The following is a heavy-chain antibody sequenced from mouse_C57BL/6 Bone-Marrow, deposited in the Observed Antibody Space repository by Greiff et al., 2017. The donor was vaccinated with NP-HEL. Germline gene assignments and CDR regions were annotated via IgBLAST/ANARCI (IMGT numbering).Heavy chain of an antibody. CDR1: GYTFTDYE. Sequence: VQLQESGAELVRPGASVTLSCKASGYTFTDYEMHWVKQTPVHGLEWIGAIDPETGGTSYNQKFKGKAILTADKSSSTAYMELRSLTSEDSAVYYCTRSGPENYWGQGTTLTVSS. V-gene: IGHV1-15*01. CDR2: IDPETGGT. CDR3: TRSGPENY. D-gene: IGHD3-1*01. J-gene: IGHJ2*01.